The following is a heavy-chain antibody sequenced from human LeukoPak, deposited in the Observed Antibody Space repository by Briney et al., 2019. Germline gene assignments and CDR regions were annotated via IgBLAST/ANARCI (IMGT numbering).Heavy chain of an antibody. D-gene: IGHD3-3*01. CDR2: ISGSGGST. CDR3: AKIKRGPNDFWSGPLPQYMDV. CDR1: GFTFSSYA. V-gene: IGHV3-23*01. Sequence: PGGSLRLSCAASGFTFSSYAMGWVRQAPGKGLEWVSAISGSGGSTYYADSVKGRFTISRDNSKNTLYLQMNSLRAEDTAVYYCAKIKRGPNDFWSGPLPQYMDVWGKGTTVTVSS. J-gene: IGHJ6*03.